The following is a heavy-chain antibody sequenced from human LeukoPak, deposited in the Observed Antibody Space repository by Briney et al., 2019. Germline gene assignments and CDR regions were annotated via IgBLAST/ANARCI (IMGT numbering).Heavy chain of an antibody. Sequence: GGSLRLSCAASGFTFSSYGMHWVRQAPGKGLEWVAVISYDGSNKYYADSVKGRFTISRDNSKNTLYLQMNSLRAEDTAVYYCARGPLDSPVDYWGQGTLVTVSS. CDR3: ARGPLDSPVDY. D-gene: IGHD3-3*01. V-gene: IGHV3-30*03. CDR1: GFTFSSYG. J-gene: IGHJ4*02. CDR2: ISYDGSNK.